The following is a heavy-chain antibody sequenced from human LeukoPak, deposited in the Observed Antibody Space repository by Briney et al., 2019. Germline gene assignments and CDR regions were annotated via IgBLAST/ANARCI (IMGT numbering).Heavy chain of an antibody. V-gene: IGHV3-48*01. CDR2: ISTSTTTI. Sequence: GGSLRLSREASGFTFSSYSMNWVRQAPGKGLEWISYISTSTTTIYYANSVKGRFTISRDNAKKSLYLQMNRLRAEDTAVYYCAREERDGYNYYWYFDLWGRGTLVTVSS. D-gene: IGHD5-24*01. CDR1: GFTFSSYS. CDR3: AREERDGYNYYWYFDL. J-gene: IGHJ2*01.